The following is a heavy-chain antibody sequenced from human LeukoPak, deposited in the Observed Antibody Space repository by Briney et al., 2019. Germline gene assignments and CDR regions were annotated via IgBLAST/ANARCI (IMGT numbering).Heavy chain of an antibody. V-gene: IGHV3-53*01. J-gene: IGHJ4*02. CDR1: GFTVSSNY. CDR3: VRVSYYDSSGYYFLSYVDY. CDR2: IYSGGST. Sequence: GGSLRLSCAASGFTVSSNYMSWVRQAPGKGLEWVSVIYSGGSTYYADSVRGRFTISRDNSKNTLYLQMNSLGAEDTAVYYCVRVSYYDSSGYYFLSYVDYWGQGTLVTVSS. D-gene: IGHD3-22*01.